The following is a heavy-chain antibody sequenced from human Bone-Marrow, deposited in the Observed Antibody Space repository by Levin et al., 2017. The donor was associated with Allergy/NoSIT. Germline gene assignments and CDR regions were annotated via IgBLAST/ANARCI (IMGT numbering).Heavy chain of an antibody. CDR3: ARDLLGYCSSTSCLRGWFDP. Sequence: SETLSLTCAVYGGSFSGYYWSWIRQPPGKGLEWIGEINHSGSTNYNPSLKSRVTISVDTSKNQFSLKLSSVTAADTAVYYCARDLLGYCSSTSCLRGWFDPWGQGTLVTVSS. D-gene: IGHD2-2*01. V-gene: IGHV4-34*01. CDR1: GGSFSGYY. CDR2: INHSGST. J-gene: IGHJ5*02.